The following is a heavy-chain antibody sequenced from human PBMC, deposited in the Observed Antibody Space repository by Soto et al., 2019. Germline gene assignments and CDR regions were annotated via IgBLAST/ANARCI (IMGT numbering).Heavy chain of an antibody. Sequence: GGSLRLSCAASGFTFSSYAMHWVRQAPGKGLEYVSAISSNGGSTYYANSVKGRFTISRDNSKNTLYLQMGSLRAEDMAVYYCARRPEYCSGGSCYGEYYFDYWGQGTLVTVSS. CDR2: ISSNGGST. D-gene: IGHD2-15*01. CDR3: ARRPEYCSGGSCYGEYYFDY. V-gene: IGHV3-64*01. J-gene: IGHJ4*02. CDR1: GFTFSSYA.